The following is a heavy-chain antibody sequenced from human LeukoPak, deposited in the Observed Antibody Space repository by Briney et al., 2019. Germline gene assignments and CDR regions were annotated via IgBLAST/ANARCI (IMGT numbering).Heavy chain of an antibody. V-gene: IGHV1-46*01. Sequence: ASVKVSCKASGYTFTSYYMHWVRQATGQGLEWMGIINPNGGNTGYAQKFQGRVTMTRDTSISTAYMELSSLRSEDTAVYYCARGLWLGWFGELSSKADWFDPWGQGTLVTVSS. CDR3: ARGLWLGWFGELSSKADWFDP. CDR2: INPNGGNT. CDR1: GYTFTSYY. D-gene: IGHD3-10*01. J-gene: IGHJ5*02.